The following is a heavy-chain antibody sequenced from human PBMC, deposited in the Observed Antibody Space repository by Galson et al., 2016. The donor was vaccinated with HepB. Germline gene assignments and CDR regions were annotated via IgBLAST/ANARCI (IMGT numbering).Heavy chain of an antibody. CDR2: ISTYSGNT. CDR1: GYTFTTSG. D-gene: IGHD6-6*01. Sequence: SVKVSCKASGYTFTTSGISWVRQAPGQGLEWIGWISTYSGNTNYAQKFQGRLTFTTDPSTTTAYLELRSLRSDDTAVYYCARDGVIAGRPWGLDCWGQGTLVTVSS. J-gene: IGHJ4*02. CDR3: ARDGVIAGRPWGLDC. V-gene: IGHV1-18*01.